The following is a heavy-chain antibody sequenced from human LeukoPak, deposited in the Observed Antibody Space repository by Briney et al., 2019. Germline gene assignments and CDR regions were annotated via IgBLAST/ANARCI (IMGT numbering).Heavy chain of an antibody. CDR2: INPSGGST. Sequence: ASVKVSCKASGYTFTSYYMHWVRQAPGQGLEWMGIINPSGGSTSYAQKFQGRVTMTRDTSTSTVYMELRSLRSDDTAVYYCARDRGLRLGVEAFDIWGQGTMVTVSS. CDR3: ARDRGLRLGVEAFDI. CDR1: GYTFTSYY. J-gene: IGHJ3*02. D-gene: IGHD4-17*01. V-gene: IGHV1-46*01.